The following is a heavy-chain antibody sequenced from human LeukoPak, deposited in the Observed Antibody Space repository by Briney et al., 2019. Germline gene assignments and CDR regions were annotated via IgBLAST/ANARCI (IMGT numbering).Heavy chain of an antibody. CDR2: ISSSSSYI. V-gene: IGHV3-21*01. Sequence: GGSLRLSCAASGFTFSSYTMKWVRQAPGKGLEWVSSISSSSSYIYYADSVKGRFTISRDNAKDSLYLQMNSLRADDTAVYYCARETPDGYDYWGQGTLVTVSS. D-gene: IGHD5-24*01. J-gene: IGHJ4*02. CDR1: GFTFSSYT. CDR3: ARETPDGYDY.